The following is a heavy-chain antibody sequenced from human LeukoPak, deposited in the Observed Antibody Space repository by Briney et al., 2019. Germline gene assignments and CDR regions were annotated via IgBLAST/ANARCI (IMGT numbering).Heavy chain of an antibody. CDR1: GGPFSGYY. CDR2: INHSGST. D-gene: IGHD3-3*01. Sequence: SETLSLTCAVYGGPFSGYYWSWIRQPPGKGLEWIGEINHSGSTNYNPSLKSRVTISVDTSKNQFSLKLSSVTAADTAVYYCARGYDFWSGYPYWGQGTLVTVSS. V-gene: IGHV4-34*01. CDR3: ARGYDFWSGYPY. J-gene: IGHJ4*02.